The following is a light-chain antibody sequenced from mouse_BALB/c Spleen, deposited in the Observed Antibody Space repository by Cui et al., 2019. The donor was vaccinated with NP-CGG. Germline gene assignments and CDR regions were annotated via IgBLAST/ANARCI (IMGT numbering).Light chain of an antibody. V-gene: IGLV1*01. Sequence: QPILTQESALTTSPAETVTLTCRSSTGIVTTSNYANWVQEKSDHLFTGLIGGTNNRAPGIPARFSGSLIGDKAALTITGAQTEDEAIYFCALWYSNHWVFGGGTKLTVL. CDR1: TGIVTTSNY. CDR3: ALWYSNHWV. J-gene: IGLJ1*01. CDR2: GTN.